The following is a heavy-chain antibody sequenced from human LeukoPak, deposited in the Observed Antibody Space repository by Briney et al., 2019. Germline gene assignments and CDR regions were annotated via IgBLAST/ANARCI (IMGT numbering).Heavy chain of an antibody. D-gene: IGHD3-22*01. CDR2: FDPEDGET. J-gene: IGHJ4*02. CDR3: AASQRSITMIVVVIRPLDY. CDR1: GYTLTELS. V-gene: IGHV1-24*01. Sequence: GASVKVSCKVSGYTLTELSMHWVRQAPGKGLEWMGGFDPEDGETIYAQKFQGRVTMTEDTSTDTAYMELSSLRSEDTAVYYCAASQRSITMIVVVIRPLDYWGQGTLVTVSS.